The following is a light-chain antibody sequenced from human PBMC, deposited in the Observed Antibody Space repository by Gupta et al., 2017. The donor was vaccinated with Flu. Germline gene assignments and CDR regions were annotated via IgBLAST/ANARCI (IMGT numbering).Light chain of an antibody. CDR3: QQSSSTPFT. Sequence: GDSVTISCRASQTISNYLNWYQQEPGKAPKLLIYGASTLQNGVSSRFTGSGSGTDFSLSISDLQPGDSATYFCQQSSSTPFTFGPGTKLEIK. CDR1: QTISNY. J-gene: IGKJ3*01. V-gene: IGKV1-39*01. CDR2: GAS.